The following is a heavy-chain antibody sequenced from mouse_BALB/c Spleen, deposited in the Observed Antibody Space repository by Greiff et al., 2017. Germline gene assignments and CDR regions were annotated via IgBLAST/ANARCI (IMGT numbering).Heavy chain of an antibody. CDR2: IDPANGNT. Sequence: EVQLQQSGAELVKPGASVKLSCTASGFNIKDTYMHWVKQRPEQGLEWIGRIDPANGNTKYDPKFQGKATITADTSSNTAYLQLSSLTSEDTAVYYCARSDGNYVLFADWGQGTLVTVSA. CDR3: ARSDGNYVLFAD. CDR1: GFNIKDTY. V-gene: IGHV14-3*02. J-gene: IGHJ3*01. D-gene: IGHD2-1*01.